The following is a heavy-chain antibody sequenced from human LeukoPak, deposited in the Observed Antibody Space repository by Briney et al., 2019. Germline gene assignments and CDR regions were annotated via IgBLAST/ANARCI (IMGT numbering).Heavy chain of an antibody. V-gene: IGHV4-61*02. Sequence: KPSETLSLTCTVSGGSISSGSYYWSWIRQPAGKGLEWIGRIYTSGSTNYNPSLKSRVTISVDTSKNQFSLKLSSVTAADTAVYYCARDLGGILFDPWGQGTLVTVSS. CDR1: GGSISSGSYY. CDR2: IYTSGST. J-gene: IGHJ5*02. D-gene: IGHD3-16*01. CDR3: ARDLGGILFDP.